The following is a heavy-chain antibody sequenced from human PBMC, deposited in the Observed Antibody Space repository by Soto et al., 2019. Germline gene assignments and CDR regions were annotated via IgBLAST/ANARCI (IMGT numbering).Heavy chain of an antibody. CDR1: GGSISTGDYY. V-gene: IGHV4-30-4*01. CDR2: IYNGVIT. D-gene: IGHD3-3*01. J-gene: IGHJ4*02. CDR3: ARGLGNGGYYHFVS. Sequence: QVQLQESGPGLVKPSQTLSLACTVSGGSISTGDYYWTWIRQPPGKGLEWIGHIYNGVITYYNPSLKSRLSISGDTSKNQFSLKLSSVTAADTAVYYCARGLGNGGYYHFVSWGLGSLVTVSS.